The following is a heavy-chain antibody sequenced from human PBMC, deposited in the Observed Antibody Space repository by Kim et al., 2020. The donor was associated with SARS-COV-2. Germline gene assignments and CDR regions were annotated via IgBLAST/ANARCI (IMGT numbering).Heavy chain of an antibody. Sequence: GESLKISCKGSGYNFANYWIGWVRQMPGKGLEWMAIIYPGDSDTRYSPSFLGQVTISADRSITTAYLQWSSLKASDTAIYYCARQPSVVTPGYFDYWGQGTLVTVSS. D-gene: IGHD2-21*02. CDR3: ARQPSVVTPGYFDY. CDR2: IYPGDSDT. V-gene: IGHV5-51*01. CDR1: GYNFANYW. J-gene: IGHJ4*02.